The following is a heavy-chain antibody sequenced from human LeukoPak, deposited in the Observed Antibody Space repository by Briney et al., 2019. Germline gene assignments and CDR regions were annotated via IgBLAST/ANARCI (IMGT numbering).Heavy chain of an antibody. J-gene: IGHJ4*02. Sequence: GGSLRLSCAASGFTFSAYAMNWVRQAPGKGLEWVSVISGSGGSTYYADSVKGRFTISRDNSKNTLYLQMNSLRAEDTAVYYCAKDRGYCSSTSCYAGPIDYWGQGTLVTVSS. V-gene: IGHV3-23*01. CDR3: AKDRGYCSSTSCYAGPIDY. D-gene: IGHD2-2*01. CDR1: GFTFSAYA. CDR2: ISGSGGST.